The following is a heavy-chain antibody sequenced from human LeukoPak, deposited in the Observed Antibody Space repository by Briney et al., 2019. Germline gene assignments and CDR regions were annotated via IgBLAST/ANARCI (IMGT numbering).Heavy chain of an antibody. CDR3: AREYYYDSSGSGGFDY. J-gene: IGHJ4*02. Sequence: ASVKVSCKASGYTFTSYGISWVRQAPGQGLEWMGWISAYNGNTNYAQKFQGRVTITADESTSTAYMELSSLRSEDTAVYYCAREYYYDSSGSGGFDYWGQGTLVTVSS. CDR1: GYTFTSYG. V-gene: IGHV1-18*01. D-gene: IGHD3-22*01. CDR2: ISAYNGNT.